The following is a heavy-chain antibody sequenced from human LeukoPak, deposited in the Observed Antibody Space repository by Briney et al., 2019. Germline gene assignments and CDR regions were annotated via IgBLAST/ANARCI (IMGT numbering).Heavy chain of an antibody. CDR3: AKVAKYYYGPETYYFFEQ. Sequence: GGSLRLSCVASGFPFSTYWMSWVRQAPGKGLEWVANINQDGTEKYYVDSVKGRFTISRDYAKNSLYLQMNSLRVEDTAVYYCAKVAKYYYGPETYYFFEQWGQGTPVTVSS. CDR1: GFPFSTYW. CDR2: INQDGTEK. D-gene: IGHD3-10*01. J-gene: IGHJ4*02. V-gene: IGHV3-7*01.